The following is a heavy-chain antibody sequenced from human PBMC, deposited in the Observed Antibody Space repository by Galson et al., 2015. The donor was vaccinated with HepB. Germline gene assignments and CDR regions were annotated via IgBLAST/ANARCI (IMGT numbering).Heavy chain of an antibody. CDR2: ISGSTSTI. CDR3: ARDFSAGSGSYSDGMDV. V-gene: IGHV3-48*02. J-gene: IGHJ6*02. Sequence: SLRLSCAASGFTFSSYSMNWVRQAPGKGLEWVSYISGSTSTIYYADSVEGRFTISRDNAKNSLYLQMNSLRDEDTAVYYCARDFSAGSGSYSDGMDVWGQGTTVTVSS. CDR1: GFTFSSYS. D-gene: IGHD3-10*01.